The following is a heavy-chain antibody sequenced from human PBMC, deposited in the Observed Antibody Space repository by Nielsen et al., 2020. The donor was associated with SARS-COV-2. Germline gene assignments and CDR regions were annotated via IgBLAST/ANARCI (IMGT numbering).Heavy chain of an antibody. Sequence: GGSLRLSCAASGFTFSSYSMNWVRQAPGKGLEWVSYISSSGSTIYYADSVKGRFTISRDNAKNSLYLQMNSLRAEDTAVYYCARKYSSSWSLVPGFDYWGQGTLVTVSS. CDR1: GFTFSSYS. J-gene: IGHJ4*02. V-gene: IGHV3-48*04. D-gene: IGHD6-13*01. CDR2: ISSSGSTI. CDR3: ARKYSSSWSLVPGFDY.